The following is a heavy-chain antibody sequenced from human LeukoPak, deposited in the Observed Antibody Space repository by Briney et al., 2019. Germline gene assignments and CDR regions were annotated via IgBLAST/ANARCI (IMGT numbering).Heavy chain of an antibody. J-gene: IGHJ4*02. D-gene: IGHD6-25*01. V-gene: IGHV1-2*02. CDR2: INPNSGGT. CDR1: GYTFTVYY. CDR3: ARGAARGPKRVVDY. Sequence: GASVKVSCKASGYTFTVYYMHWVRQAPGQGLEWMGWINPNSGGTNYAQKFQGRVTMTGDTSISTAYMELSRLRSDDTAVYYCARGAARGPKRVVDYWGQGTLVTVSS.